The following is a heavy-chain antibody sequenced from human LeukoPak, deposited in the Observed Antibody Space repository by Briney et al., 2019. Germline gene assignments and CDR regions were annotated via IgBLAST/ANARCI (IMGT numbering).Heavy chain of an antibody. CDR3: ARAPHYSNYGPYYYGMDV. CDR1: GFTFSDYY. V-gene: IGHV3-11*06. J-gene: IGHJ6*02. D-gene: IGHD4-11*01. Sequence: GGSLRLSCAASGFTFSDYYMSWLRQAPGKGLEWVSYISSSSSYTNYADSVKGRFTISRDNAKNSLYLQMNSLRAEDTAVYYCARAPHYSNYGPYYYGMDVWGQGTTVTVSS. CDR2: ISSSSSYT.